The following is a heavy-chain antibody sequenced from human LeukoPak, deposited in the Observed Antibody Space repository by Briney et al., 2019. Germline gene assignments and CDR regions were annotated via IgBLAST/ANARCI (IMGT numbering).Heavy chain of an antibody. D-gene: IGHD5-24*01. J-gene: IGHJ4*02. CDR2: INSDGSST. Sequence: SWGPLRLSCAASGFTFSSYWMHWVRQAPGKGLVWVSRINSDGSSTNYADSVKGRLTIYRDNGKNTLYLKRNSLRAEDTAVYYCARSMVTIPIPGGYWGQGTLVTVSS. CDR3: ARSMVTIPIPGGY. CDR1: GFTFSSYW. V-gene: IGHV3-74*01.